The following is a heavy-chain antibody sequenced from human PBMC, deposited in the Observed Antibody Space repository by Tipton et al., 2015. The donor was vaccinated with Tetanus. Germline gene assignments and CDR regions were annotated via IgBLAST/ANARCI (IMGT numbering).Heavy chain of an antibody. J-gene: IGHJ4*02. Sequence: TLSLTCSVSGYSITRGSYYWSWIRQPPGKGLEWVGSIYSYNGNTFQNPSLKSRVTMSLDTTKNQFSLNLRSVITADTAVYYCARANNDYPKKGPFDYWGQGILVTVSS. CDR2: IYSYNGNT. CDR3: ARANNDYPKKGPFDY. CDR1: GYSITRGSYY. V-gene: IGHV4-39*07. D-gene: IGHD5-12*01.